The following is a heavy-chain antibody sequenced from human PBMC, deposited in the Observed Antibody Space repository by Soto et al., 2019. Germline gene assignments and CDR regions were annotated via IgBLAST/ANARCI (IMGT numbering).Heavy chain of an antibody. V-gene: IGHV3-48*02. CDR1: GFSLSDYA. CDR3: ARIKLVEWFFINVDVYDMDV. Sequence: GGSLRLSCVASGFSLSDYAVNWVRQAPGKGLKWVLFISSDSRTIYYADSVEGRFTVSRDNARNSVSLQMDSLRDEDAAVYYCARIKLVEWFFINVDVYDMDVWGQGPPVTVSS. D-gene: IGHD3-3*01. CDR2: ISSDSRTI. J-gene: IGHJ6*02.